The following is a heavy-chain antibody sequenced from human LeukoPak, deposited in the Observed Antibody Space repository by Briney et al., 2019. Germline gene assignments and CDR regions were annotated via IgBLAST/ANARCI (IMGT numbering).Heavy chain of an antibody. CDR3: AGYSYGVRPS. D-gene: IGHD5-18*01. J-gene: IGHJ5*02. CDR1: GDSVSSNSAA. Sequence: SQTLSLTCVISGDSVSSNSAAWNWIRQSPSRGLEWPGRTCYRSKWYNDYAVSVKSRITINPDTSKNQFSLHLNSVTPEDTAVYYCAGYSYGVRPSWGQGTLVTVSS. CDR2: TCYRSKWYN. V-gene: IGHV6-1*01.